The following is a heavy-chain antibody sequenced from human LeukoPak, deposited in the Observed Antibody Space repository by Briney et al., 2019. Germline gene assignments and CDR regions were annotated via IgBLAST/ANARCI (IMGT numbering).Heavy chain of an antibody. CDR2: IYSGGST. D-gene: IGHD2-21*02. CDR1: GFTVSSNY. V-gene: IGHV3-53*01. Sequence: GGSLRLSCAASGFTVSSNYMSCVRQAPGKGLEWVSVIYSGGSTYYADSVKGRFTISRDNSKNTLYLQMNSLRAEDTAVYYCARSPGAYCGGDCYPYYFEYWGQGTLVTVSS. CDR3: ARSPGAYCGGDCYPYYFEY. J-gene: IGHJ4*02.